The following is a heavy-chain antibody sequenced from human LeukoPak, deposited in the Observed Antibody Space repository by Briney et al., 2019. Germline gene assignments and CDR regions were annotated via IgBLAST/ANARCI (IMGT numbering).Heavy chain of an antibody. CDR1: GFTFSNAW. CDR2: IKSKTDGGTT. D-gene: IGHD6-13*01. J-gene: IGHJ4*02. Sequence: NTGGSLRLSCGASGFTFSNAWMSWVRQAPGKGLEWVGRIKSKTDGGTTDYAAPVKGRFTISRDDSKNTLYLQMNSLKTEDTAVYYCTTGLTIAAADFDYWGQGTLVTVSS. V-gene: IGHV3-15*01. CDR3: TTGLTIAAADFDY.